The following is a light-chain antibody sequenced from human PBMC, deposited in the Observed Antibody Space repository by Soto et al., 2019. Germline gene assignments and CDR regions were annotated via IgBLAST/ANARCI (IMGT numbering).Light chain of an antibody. V-gene: IGKV2-30*01. CDR3: MQGTHWPPKT. J-gene: IGKJ1*01. CDR1: QSLVYSDGNTY. CDR2: KVS. Sequence: DVVMTQSPLSLPVTLGQPASISCRSSQSLVYSDGNTYLNWFQQRPGQSPRRLIYKVSNRDSGGPGRIRGRGVGNYFNLKNQRGEAEDVGVYYCMQGTHWPPKTFGQGTKVEIK.